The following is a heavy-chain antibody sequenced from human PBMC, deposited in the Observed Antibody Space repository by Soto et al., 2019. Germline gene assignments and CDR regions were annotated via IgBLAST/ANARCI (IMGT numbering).Heavy chain of an antibody. J-gene: IGHJ5*02. CDR1: GFSISSGDYY. CDR2: IYYSGST. CDR3: ARSPLGYWFDP. V-gene: IGHV4-30-4*01. Sequence: SETLSLTCTFSGFSISSGDYYLSWIRQPPGKGLEWIGYIYYSGSTYYNPSLKSRVTISVDTSKNQFSLKLSSVTAADTAVYYCARSPLGYWFDPWGQGTLVTVSS.